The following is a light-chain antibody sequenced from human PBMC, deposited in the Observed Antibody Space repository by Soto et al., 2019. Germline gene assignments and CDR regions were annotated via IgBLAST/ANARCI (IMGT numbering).Light chain of an antibody. Sequence: QSVLTQPASVSGSPGQSITISCTGTSXDVGGYNLVSWYQQHPGRAPKLIIYEGTKRPSGVSDRFSVSKSGNTASLTISGLQADDEADYHCCSYAGRSILVFGTGTKVTVL. V-gene: IGLV2-23*01. CDR3: CSYAGRSILV. J-gene: IGLJ1*01. CDR1: SXDVGGYNL. CDR2: EGT.